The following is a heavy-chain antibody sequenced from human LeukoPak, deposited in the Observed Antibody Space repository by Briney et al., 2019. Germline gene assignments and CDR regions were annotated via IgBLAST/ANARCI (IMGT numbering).Heavy chain of an antibody. J-gene: IGHJ6*03. CDR1: GYTLTSYY. V-gene: IGHV1-2*02. D-gene: IGHD2-8*01. CDR3: ATRCTNGVCYKAYYMDV. Sequence: GASVKVSCKASGYTLTSYYLHWVRQAPGQGLEWLGWINLNGGGTLSAQKFQGRVTMTRDASISTAYMELSGLRSGDTAVYYCATRCTNGVCYKAYYMDVWGKGTTVTVSS. CDR2: INLNGGGT.